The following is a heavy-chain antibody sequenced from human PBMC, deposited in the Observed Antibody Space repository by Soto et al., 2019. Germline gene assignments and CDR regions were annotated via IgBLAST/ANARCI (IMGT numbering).Heavy chain of an antibody. J-gene: IGHJ3*02. V-gene: IGHV1-18*01. D-gene: IGHD6-13*01. Sequence: SSVKGSCKASGYSFTSYGISWVRQAPGQGLEWMGWISAYNGNTNYAQKLQGRVTMTTDTSTSTAYMELRSLRSDDTAVYYCARVRGSSWYDEDAFDIWGQGTMVTVSS. CDR1: GYSFTSYG. CDR2: ISAYNGNT. CDR3: ARVRGSSWYDEDAFDI.